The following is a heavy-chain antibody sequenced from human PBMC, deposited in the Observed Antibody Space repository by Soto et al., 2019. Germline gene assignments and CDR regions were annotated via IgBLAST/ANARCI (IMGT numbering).Heavy chain of an antibody. V-gene: IGHV4-34*01. Sequence: SETLSLTCAVYGGSFSGYYWSWIRQPPGKGLEWIGEINHSGSTNYNPSLKSRVSISVDTSKNQFSLKLSSVTAADTAVYYCARKSVDTAIDYWGQGILVTVSS. CDR3: ARKSVDTAIDY. CDR2: INHSGST. CDR1: GGSFSGYY. D-gene: IGHD5-18*01. J-gene: IGHJ4*02.